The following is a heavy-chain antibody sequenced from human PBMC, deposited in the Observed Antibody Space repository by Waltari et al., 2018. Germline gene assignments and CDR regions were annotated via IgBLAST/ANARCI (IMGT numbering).Heavy chain of an antibody. D-gene: IGHD4-17*01. CDR3: ASSLYGDYTQIWGRVFDY. CDR1: GGSFRTKT. V-gene: IGHV1-69*01. Sequence: QVQLMQSGPEVKTHGSSVTVSCKASGGSFRTKTVTWVRQAPGGGLEWVGGFTPIVGTVDYALKFQGRVSITADSSTNTAYLEVTSLKSDDTAVYYCASSLYGDYTQIWGRVFDYWGQGTLVTVSS. J-gene: IGHJ4*02. CDR2: FTPIVGTV.